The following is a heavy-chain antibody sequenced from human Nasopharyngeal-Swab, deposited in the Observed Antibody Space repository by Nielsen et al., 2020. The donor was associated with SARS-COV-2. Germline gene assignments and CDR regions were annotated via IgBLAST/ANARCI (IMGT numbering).Heavy chain of an antibody. V-gene: IGHV3-21*01. J-gene: IGHJ4*02. D-gene: IGHD2-8*01. Sequence: GGSLRLSCAASGFTFSSYSMNWVRQAPGKGLEWVSSISSSSSYIYYADSVKGRFTISRDNAKNSLYLQMNSLRAEDTAVYYCLPNIVLMVYAIDYWGQGTLVTVSS. CDR3: LPNIVLMVYAIDY. CDR2: ISSSSSYI. CDR1: GFTFSSYS.